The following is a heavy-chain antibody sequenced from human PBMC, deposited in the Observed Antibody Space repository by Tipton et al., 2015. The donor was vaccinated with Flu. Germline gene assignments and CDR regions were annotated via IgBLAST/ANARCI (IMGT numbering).Heavy chain of an antibody. D-gene: IGHD7-27*01. CDR2: IHRTGKT. Sequence: TLSLTCIVSGDYISDYYWNWIRQSPGGGLEWLGYIHRTGKTNQNPSLKSRLTVSVDTSRNQFSLTLNSVTVAATAVYFCARGNWGGAFDTWGQGTMVTVSS. CDR3: ARGNWGGAFDT. J-gene: IGHJ3*02. V-gene: IGHV4-59*01. CDR1: GDYISDYY.